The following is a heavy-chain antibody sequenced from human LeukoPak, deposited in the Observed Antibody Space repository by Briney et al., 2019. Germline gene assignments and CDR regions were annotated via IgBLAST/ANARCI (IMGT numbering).Heavy chain of an antibody. V-gene: IGHV4-59*01. CDR1: GGSISSYY. CDR3: AREGDSSGYYPTGVNAFDI. D-gene: IGHD3-22*01. J-gene: IGHJ3*02. CDR2: IYYSGST. Sequence: SETLSLTCTVSGGSISSYYWSWIRQPPGKGLEWIGYIYYSGSTNYNPSLKSRVTISVDTSKNQFSLKLSSVTAADTAVYYCAREGDSSGYYPTGVNAFDIWGQGTMVTVSS.